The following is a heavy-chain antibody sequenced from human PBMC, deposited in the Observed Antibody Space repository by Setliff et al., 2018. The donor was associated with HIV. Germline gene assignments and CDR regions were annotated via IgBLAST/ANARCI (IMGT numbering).Heavy chain of an antibody. J-gene: IGHJ4*02. CDR1: GLAFKSYW. CDR2: IDIGGSRT. CDR3: GREYYGILTGYYLDH. Sequence: GGSLRLSCEVSGLAFKSYWMHWVRQAPGEGLEWVARIDIGGSRTNYADSVKGRFSISRDNAKNTLYLQMNDLTVDDTGVYYCGREYYGILTGYYLDHWGQGTLVTVSS. D-gene: IGHD3-9*01. V-gene: IGHV3-74*01.